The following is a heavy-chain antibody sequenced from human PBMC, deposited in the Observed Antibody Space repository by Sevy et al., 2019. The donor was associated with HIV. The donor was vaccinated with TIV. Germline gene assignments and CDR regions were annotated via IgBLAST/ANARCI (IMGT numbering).Heavy chain of an antibody. CDR1: GYRFTNYW. D-gene: IGHD5-12*01. CDR3: ARVIVATTYPIRVHESDI. V-gene: IGHV5-51*01. J-gene: IGHJ3*02. Sequence: GESLKISCKGSGYRFTNYWLGWVRQMPGKSLEWMGMIYPGDSDTRYSPSFQGQVSISANKSISTAYLQWTSLKASDTAMYYCARVIVATTYPIRVHESDIWGQGTMVTVSS. CDR2: IYPGDSDT.